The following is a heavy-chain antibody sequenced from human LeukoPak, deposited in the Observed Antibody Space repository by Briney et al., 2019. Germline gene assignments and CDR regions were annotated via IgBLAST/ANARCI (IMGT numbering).Heavy chain of an antibody. V-gene: IGHV1-69*01. CDR2: IIPIFGTA. D-gene: IGHD1-26*01. CDR3: ATEVGATTSFDY. Sequence: SVKVSCKASGGTFSSYAIGWVRQAPGQGLEWMGGIIPIFGTANYAQKFQGRVAITADESTSTAYMELSSLRSEDTAVYYCATEVGATTSFDYWGQGTLVTVSS. J-gene: IGHJ4*02. CDR1: GGTFSSYA.